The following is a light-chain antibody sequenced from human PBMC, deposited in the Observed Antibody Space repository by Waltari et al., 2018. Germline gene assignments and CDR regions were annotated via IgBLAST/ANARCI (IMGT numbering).Light chain of an antibody. V-gene: IGKV3-20*01. CDR1: ESITPNF. CDR2: GAS. CDR3: QHYGRSAIT. Sequence: EIVLTPSPVTLSLSPGERATLSCRASESITPNFIAWYQQKPGQAPRLLIHGASIRATGISDFFSGSGSGTDFTLTISRLEPEDFAVYYCQHYGRSAITFGQGTRLDIK. J-gene: IGKJ5*01.